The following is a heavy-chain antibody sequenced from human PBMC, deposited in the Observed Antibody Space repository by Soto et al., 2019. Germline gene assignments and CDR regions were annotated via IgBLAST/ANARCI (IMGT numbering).Heavy chain of an antibody. J-gene: IGHJ4*02. CDR2: IYYSGSN. CDR1: GGSISSSSYY. CDR3: ANRDY. Sequence: QLQLQESGPGLVKPSETLSLTCTVSGGSISSSSYYWGWIRQPPGKGLEWIGTIYYSGSNYYNPSLKSRVTLSVETSNKQFSLKLSSGTAADTAVYYCANRDYWGQGTLVTVSS. V-gene: IGHV4-39*01.